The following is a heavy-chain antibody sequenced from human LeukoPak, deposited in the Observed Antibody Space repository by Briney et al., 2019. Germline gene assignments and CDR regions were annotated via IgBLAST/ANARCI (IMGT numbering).Heavy chain of an antibody. CDR1: GYSFTSYW. CDR2: IYPGDSDT. V-gene: IGHV5-51*01. Sequence: GESLKISCKGSGYSFTSYWIGWVRQMPGKGLEWMGIIYPGDSDTRYSPSFQGQVTISVDKSITTAYLQWSSLKASDTAIYYCVRRENWYFDLWGRGTLVTVSS. CDR3: VRRENWYFDL. J-gene: IGHJ2*01.